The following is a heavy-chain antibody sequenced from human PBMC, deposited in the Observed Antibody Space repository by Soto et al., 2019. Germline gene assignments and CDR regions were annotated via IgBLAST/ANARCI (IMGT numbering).Heavy chain of an antibody. CDR3: ARTNGAYSNYFDY. V-gene: IGHV3-21*01. CDR1: GFTFSSLS. CDR2: IGGSSGHI. J-gene: IGHJ4*02. Sequence: GGSLRLSCVASGFTFSSLSMSWVRQAPEKGLEWVSSIGGSSGHIYYADSLKGRFTISRDNAKNSLYLQMNSLRVDDTAVYYCARTNGAYSNYFDYWGQGTLVTVSS. D-gene: IGHD2-8*01.